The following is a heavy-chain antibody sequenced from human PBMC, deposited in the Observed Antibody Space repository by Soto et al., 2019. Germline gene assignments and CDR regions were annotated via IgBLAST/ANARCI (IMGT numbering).Heavy chain of an antibody. CDR3: AKEGYSKDYYYYYGMDV. J-gene: IGHJ6*02. CDR2: ISGSGGST. Sequence: GGSLRLSCAASGFTFSSYAMSWVRQAPGKGLEWVSAISGSGGSTYYADSVKGRFTISRDNSKNTLYLQMNSLRAEDTAVYYCAKEGYSKDYYYYYGMDVWGQGTTVTVS. D-gene: IGHD4-4*01. CDR1: GFTFSSYA. V-gene: IGHV3-23*01.